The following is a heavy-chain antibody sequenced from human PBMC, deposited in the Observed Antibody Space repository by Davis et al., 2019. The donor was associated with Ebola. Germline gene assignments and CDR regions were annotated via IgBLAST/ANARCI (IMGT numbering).Heavy chain of an antibody. V-gene: IGHV4-59*12. J-gene: IGHJ4*02. D-gene: IGHD6-19*01. CDR1: GGSISSYY. CDR2: IYYSGST. CDR3: ASDRSSGYSSGWYDY. Sequence: MPSETLSLPCTVSGGSISSYYWSWIRQPPGKGLEWIGYIYYSGSTNYNPSLKSRVTISVDTSKNQFSLKLSSVTAADTAVYYCASDRSSGYSSGWYDYWGQGTLVTVSS.